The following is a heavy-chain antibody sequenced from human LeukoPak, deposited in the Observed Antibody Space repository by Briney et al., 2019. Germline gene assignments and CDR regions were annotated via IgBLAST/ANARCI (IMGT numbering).Heavy chain of an antibody. Sequence: GGSLRLSCAASGFTFSSYAMSWVRQAPGKGLEWVSAISCSGGSTYYADSVKGRFTISRDNSKNTLYLQMNSLRAEDTDVYYCAKFYDFWSGPFYYYYGMDVWGQGTTVTVSS. J-gene: IGHJ6*02. V-gene: IGHV3-23*01. CDR3: AKFYDFWSGPFYYYYGMDV. CDR2: ISCSGGST. D-gene: IGHD3-3*01. CDR1: GFTFSSYA.